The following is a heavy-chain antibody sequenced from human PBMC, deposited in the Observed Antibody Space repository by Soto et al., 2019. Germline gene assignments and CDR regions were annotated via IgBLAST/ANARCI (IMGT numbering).Heavy chain of an antibody. V-gene: IGHV3-23*01. J-gene: IGHJ1*01. CDR3: AKDRFGRVGPGDS. CDR1: GLIFSDYA. CDR2: ISGSGGNT. Sequence: EVQLLESGGDLVQPGGSLRLSCAASGLIFSDYAMSWVRQAPGKGLECVACISGSGGNTFYADSVKGRFTISRDNSKNPLTLHMNSLRVDDTAVYFCAKDRFGRVGPGDSWGQGIMVTVSS. D-gene: IGHD1-26*01.